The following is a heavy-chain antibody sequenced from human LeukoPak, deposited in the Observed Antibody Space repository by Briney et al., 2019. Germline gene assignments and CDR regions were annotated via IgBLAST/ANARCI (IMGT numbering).Heavy chain of an antibody. Sequence: ASVKVSCKVSGYTLSELSLHWVRQAPGKGLGWMGGFNPEDGETIYAQKIQGRVTMTEDTSTDTAYMELSSLRSEDTAVYYCARRSFSGNYYGTFNYWGQGTLVTVSS. CDR2: FNPEDGET. CDR3: ARRSFSGNYYGTFNY. D-gene: IGHD1-26*01. V-gene: IGHV1-24*01. CDR1: GYTLSELS. J-gene: IGHJ4*02.